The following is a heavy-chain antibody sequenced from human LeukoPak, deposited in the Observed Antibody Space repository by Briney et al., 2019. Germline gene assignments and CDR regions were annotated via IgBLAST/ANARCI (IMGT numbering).Heavy chain of an antibody. D-gene: IGHD3-3*01. CDR3: VPTDFWSGMFDY. V-gene: IGHV3-11*04. CDR1: GFTFSDYY. CDR2: ISSSGSTI. Sequence: PGGSLRLSCAASGFTFSDYYMSWIRQAPGKGLEWVSYISSSGSTIYYADSVKGRFTISRDNSRNTLYLQMNSLRAEDTAVYYCVPTDFWSGMFDYWGQGTLVTVSP. J-gene: IGHJ4*02.